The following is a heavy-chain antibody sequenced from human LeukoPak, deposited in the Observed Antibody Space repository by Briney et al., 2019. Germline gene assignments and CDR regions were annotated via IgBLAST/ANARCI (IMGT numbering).Heavy chain of an antibody. CDR1: GFTFSDYY. V-gene: IGHV3-11*01. D-gene: IGHD6-13*01. CDR3: ARDARQQLVERFDY. CDR2: ISSSGSTI. J-gene: IGHJ4*02. Sequence: GGSLRLSCAASGFTFSDYYMSWIRQAPGKGLEWVSYISSSGSTIYYADSVKGRFAISRDNAKNSLYLQMNSLRAEDTAVYYCARDARQQLVERFDYWGQGTLVTVSS.